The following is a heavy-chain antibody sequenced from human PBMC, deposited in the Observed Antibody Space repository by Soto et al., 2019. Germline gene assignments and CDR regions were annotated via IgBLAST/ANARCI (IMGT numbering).Heavy chain of an antibody. CDR3: ASRGYDILTGYYNNWFDP. CDR1: GGTFSSYA. D-gene: IGHD3-9*01. J-gene: IGHJ5*02. CDR2: IIPIFGTA. Sequence: SVKVSCKASGGTFSSYAISWVRQAPGQGLEWMGGIIPIFGTANYAQKFQGRVTITADKSTSTAYMELSSLSSEDTAVYYCASRGYDILTGYYNNWFDPWGQGTLVTVS. V-gene: IGHV1-69*06.